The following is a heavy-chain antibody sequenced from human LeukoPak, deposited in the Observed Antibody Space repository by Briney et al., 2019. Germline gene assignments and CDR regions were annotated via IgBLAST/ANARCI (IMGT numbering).Heavy chain of an antibody. CDR3: ARDKEVRGVINTRGFDP. Sequence: SETLSLTCTVSGGSISSYYWSWIRQPPGKGLEWIGEINHSGSTNYNPSLKSRVTISVDTSKNQFSLKLSSVTAADTAVYYCARDKEVRGVINTRGFDPWGQGTLVTVSS. CDR2: INHSGST. J-gene: IGHJ5*02. D-gene: IGHD3-10*01. V-gene: IGHV4-34*01. CDR1: GGSISSYY.